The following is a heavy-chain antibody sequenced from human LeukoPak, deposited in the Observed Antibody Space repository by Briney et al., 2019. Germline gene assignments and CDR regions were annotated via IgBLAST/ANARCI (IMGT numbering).Heavy chain of an antibody. Sequence: GGSLRLSCAASGFTFSSYWMHWVRQAPGKGLVWVSRINGDGSSTTYADSVKGRFTISRDKARNTMYLQMNSLRAEDTAVYYCARYYGSGSYSVDYWGQGTLVSVSS. J-gene: IGHJ4*02. CDR1: GFTFSSYW. CDR3: ARYYGSGSYSVDY. CDR2: INGDGSST. D-gene: IGHD3-10*01. V-gene: IGHV3-74*01.